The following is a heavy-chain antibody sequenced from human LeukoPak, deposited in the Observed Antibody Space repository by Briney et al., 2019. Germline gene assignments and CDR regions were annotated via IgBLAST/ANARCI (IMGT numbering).Heavy chain of an antibody. D-gene: IGHD1-26*01. CDR3: ARHSVGASTFDP. V-gene: IGHV4-39*01. Sequence: PSETLSLTCTVSGGSMSSGGYYWGWIRQPPGKGLEWIGSIYYSGTTYYNPSLKSRVTISVDTSKNRFSLNLSSVTAADTAVYYCARHSVGASTFDPWGQGTLVTVSS. CDR2: IYYSGTT. CDR1: GGSMSSGGYY. J-gene: IGHJ5*02.